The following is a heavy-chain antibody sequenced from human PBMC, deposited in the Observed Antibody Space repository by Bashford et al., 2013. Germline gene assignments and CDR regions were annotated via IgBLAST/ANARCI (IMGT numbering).Heavy chain of an antibody. CDR2: ISSSSSTI. D-gene: IGHD3-10*01. Sequence: GSLRLSCAASGFIFSTYSVNWVRQAPGKGLEWVSYISSSSSTIHYADSVKGRFTVSRDNAKKSVYLQMNSLRAEDTAVYYCARTYDGSGSYSGMDVWGQGTTVTVSS. J-gene: IGHJ6*02. V-gene: IGHV3-48*04. CDR1: GFIFSTYS. CDR3: ARTYDGSGSYSGMDV.